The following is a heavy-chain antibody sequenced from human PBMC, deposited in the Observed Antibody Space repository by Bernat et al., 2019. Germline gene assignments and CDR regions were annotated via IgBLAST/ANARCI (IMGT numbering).Heavy chain of an antibody. D-gene: IGHD3-16*01. CDR1: GFTVSSNY. CDR3: ARWGNGAAFDI. CDR2: IYSGGST. Sequence: EVQLVESGGGLIQPGGSLRLSCAASGFTVSSNYMSWVRQAPGKGLEWVSVIYSGGSTYYADSVKGRFTNSRDNSKNTLSLQMNSLRAEDTAVYYCARWGNGAAFDIWGQGTMVTVSS. V-gene: IGHV3-53*01. J-gene: IGHJ3*02.